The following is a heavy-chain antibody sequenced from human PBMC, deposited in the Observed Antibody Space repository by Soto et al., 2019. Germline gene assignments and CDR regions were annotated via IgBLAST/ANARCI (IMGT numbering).Heavy chain of an antibody. V-gene: IGHV3-7*01. CDR1: GFTFSSNW. D-gene: IGHD6-13*01. Sequence: EVQLVESGGGLVQPGGSLRLSCAASGFTFSSNWMNWVRQAPGKGLEWVATIKPDGSEQDYVESVKGRFTISRDNAKKSVRLQMNSLRAEDTAVYYCATVPWTAAASWGQGSLVTVSS. CDR2: IKPDGSEQ. J-gene: IGHJ5*02. CDR3: ATVPWTAAAS.